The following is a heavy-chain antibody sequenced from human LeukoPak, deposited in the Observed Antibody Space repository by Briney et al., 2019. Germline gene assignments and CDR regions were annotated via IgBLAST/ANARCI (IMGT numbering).Heavy chain of an antibody. V-gene: IGHV4-59*01. D-gene: IGHD4-17*01. J-gene: IGHJ4*02. CDR1: GGSINNYY. CDR2: VYYTGST. Sequence: SSETLSLTCTVSGGSINNYYWTWIRQPPGKGLECIGYVYYTGSTYYNPSLKSRVTISVDSSKNQFSLKLNSVTAADTAVYYCARDSSTVTTRHFDYWGQGTLVTVFS. CDR3: ARDSSTVTTRHFDY.